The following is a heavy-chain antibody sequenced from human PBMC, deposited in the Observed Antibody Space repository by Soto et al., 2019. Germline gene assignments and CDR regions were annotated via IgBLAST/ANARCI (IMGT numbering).Heavy chain of an antibody. J-gene: IGHJ3*02. D-gene: IGHD2-2*01. CDR3: SRDSPAAILGVDAFDM. CDR1: GFTVSSNY. CDR2: IYSSGST. V-gene: IGHV3-66*01. Sequence: GGSLRLSCAASGFTVSSNYMSWVRQAPGKGLEWVSVIYSSGSTYYADSVKGRFTISRDNSKNTLYLQMNSLRAEDTAVYYCSRDSPAAILGVDAFDMWGQGTMVTVSS.